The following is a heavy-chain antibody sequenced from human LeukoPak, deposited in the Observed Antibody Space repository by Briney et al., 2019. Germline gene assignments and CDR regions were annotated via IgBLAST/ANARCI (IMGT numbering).Heavy chain of an antibody. CDR3: ARSGRGTYYYFDL. Sequence: ASVKVSCKASSYSFTRYGISWVRQAPGQGLEWMGWISVYNGNTNYAQKFLGRVSMTPDTSTSTAYMELRSLTSDDTAVYYCARSGRGTYYYFDLWGLGTLVTVSS. D-gene: IGHD5-12*01. CDR1: SYSFTRYG. J-gene: IGHJ4*02. CDR2: ISVYNGNT. V-gene: IGHV1-18*01.